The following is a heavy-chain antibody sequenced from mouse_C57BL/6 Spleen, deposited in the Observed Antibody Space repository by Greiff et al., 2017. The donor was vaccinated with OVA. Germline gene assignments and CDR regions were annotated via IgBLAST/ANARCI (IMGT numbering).Heavy chain of an antibody. J-gene: IGHJ3*01. CDR2: IYPGDGDT. Sequence: VQLQESGPELVKPGASVKISCKASGYAFSSSWMNWVKQRPGKGLEWIGRIYPGDGDTNYNGKFKGKATLTADKSPSTAYMQLSSLTSEDSAVYFCARGGSSYGGFAYWGQGTLVTVSA. V-gene: IGHV1-82*01. CDR1: GYAFSSSW. CDR3: ARGGSSYGGFAY. D-gene: IGHD1-1*01.